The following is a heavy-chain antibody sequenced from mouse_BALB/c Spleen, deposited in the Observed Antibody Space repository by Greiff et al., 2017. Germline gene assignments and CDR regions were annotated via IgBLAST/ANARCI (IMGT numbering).Heavy chain of an antibody. J-gene: IGHJ4*01. CDR2: ISSGGST. D-gene: IGHD2-1*01. CDR3: YGNYVGY. CDR1: GFTFSSYA. Sequence: EVQRVESGGGLVKPGGSLKLSCAASGFTFSSYAMSWVRQTPEKRLEWVASISSGGSTYYPDSVKGRFTISRDNARNILYLQMSSLRSEDTAMYYCYGNYVGYWGQGTSVTVSS. V-gene: IGHV5-6-5*01.